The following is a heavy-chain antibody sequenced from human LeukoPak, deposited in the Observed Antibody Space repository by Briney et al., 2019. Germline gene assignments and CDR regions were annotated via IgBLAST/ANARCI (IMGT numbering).Heavy chain of an antibody. Sequence: SQTLSLTCTVSGGSISVGSHYWNWIRRPAGKGLEWIGRIYSSGATNYNPSLKSRVTISVDTSKNQFSLKLSSVTAADTAVYYCARQGSYGSGSYSKYYFDYWGQGTLVTVSS. CDR2: IYSSGAT. CDR3: ARQGSYGSGSYSKYYFDY. D-gene: IGHD3-10*01. V-gene: IGHV4-61*02. CDR1: GGSISVGSHY. J-gene: IGHJ4*02.